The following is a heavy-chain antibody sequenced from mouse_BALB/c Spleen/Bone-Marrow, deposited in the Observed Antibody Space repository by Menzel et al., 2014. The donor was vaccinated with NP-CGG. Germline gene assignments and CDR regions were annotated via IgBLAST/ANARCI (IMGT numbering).Heavy chain of an antibody. J-gene: IGHJ4*01. D-gene: IGHD1-2*01. CDR1: GFNIKDTY. Sequence: VQLKESGAELVKPGASVKLSCTASGFNIKDTYIHWVKQRPEQGLEWIGRIDPANGNTKYDPMFQGKATITADTSSNTAYLQLSSLTSEDTAVYYCAEITTAAYYVMDYWGQGTSVTVSS. CDR3: AEITTAAYYVMDY. V-gene: IGHV14-3*02. CDR2: IDPANGNT.